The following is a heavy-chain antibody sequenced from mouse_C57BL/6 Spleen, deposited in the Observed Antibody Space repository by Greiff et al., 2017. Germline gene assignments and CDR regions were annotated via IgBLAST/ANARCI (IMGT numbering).Heavy chain of an antibody. D-gene: IGHD1-1*01. CDR2: IHPNSGST. J-gene: IGHJ4*01. CDR3: ARRPPIYCGSSSYAMDY. CDR1: GYTFTSYW. V-gene: IGHV1-64*01. Sequence: QVQLQQPGAELVKPGASVKLSCKASGYTFTSYWMHWVKQRPGRGLEWIGMIHPNSGSTNYNEKFKSKATLTVDKSSSTAYMQLSSLTSEDSAVYYCARRPPIYCGSSSYAMDYWGQGTSVTVSS.